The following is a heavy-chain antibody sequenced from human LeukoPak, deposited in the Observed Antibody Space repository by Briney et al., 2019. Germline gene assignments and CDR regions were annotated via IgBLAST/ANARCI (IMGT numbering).Heavy chain of an antibody. D-gene: IGHD3-10*01. V-gene: IGHV1-18*01. CDR1: GYTFTSYG. CDR3: ARDATYMVRGGNWFDP. CDR2: ISAYNGNT. Sequence: ASVKVSCKASGYTFTSYGISWVRQAPGQGLEWMGWISAYNGNTNYAQKLQGRVTMTTDTSTSTAYMELRSLRSDDTAVYYCARDATYMVRGGNWFDPWGQGTLVTVSS. J-gene: IGHJ5*02.